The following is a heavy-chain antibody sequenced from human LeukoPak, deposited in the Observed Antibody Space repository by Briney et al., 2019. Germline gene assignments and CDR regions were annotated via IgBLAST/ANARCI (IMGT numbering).Heavy chain of an antibody. CDR1: GYPFSNYD. CDR3: ARGRATVTTHWVDP. D-gene: IGHD4-11*01. J-gene: IGHJ5*02. Sequence: ASVKVSCKASGYPFSNYDINWVRQATGQGLGWMGWMNPNSGNTDYAQKFQGRVTITRNTSISTAYMELSSLRSEDTAVYYCARGRATVTTHWVDPWGQGTLVTV. V-gene: IGHV1-8*03. CDR2: MNPNSGNT.